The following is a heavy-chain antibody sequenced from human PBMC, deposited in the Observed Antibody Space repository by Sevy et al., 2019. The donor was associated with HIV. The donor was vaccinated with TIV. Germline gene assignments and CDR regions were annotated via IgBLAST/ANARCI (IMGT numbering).Heavy chain of an antibody. V-gene: IGHV5-51*01. Sequence: GGSLRLSCKGSGYSFTSYSIGWVRQMPGKGLEWMGVIYPGDSDTRYTPSFQGQVTISTDKSISTAYLQWSSLKASDTAMDYCARGRDNYHCSRSLHYWGQGTLVTVSS. CDR2: IYPGDSDT. CDR1: GYSFTSYS. J-gene: IGHJ4*02. D-gene: IGHD3-10*01. CDR3: ARGRDNYHCSRSLHY.